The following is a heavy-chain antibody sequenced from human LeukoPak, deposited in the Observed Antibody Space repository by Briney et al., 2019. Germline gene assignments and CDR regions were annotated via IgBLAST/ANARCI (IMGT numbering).Heavy chain of an antibody. D-gene: IGHD6-13*01. J-gene: IGHJ4*02. CDR3: AKHRSSTWPCDY. CDR1: GFTFTSYV. V-gene: IGHV3-23*01. Sequence: AGTLRLSCAASGFTFTSYVKSWVRQPPGKGPEWVSAISGRGNSTYHADSVKGRLTISRDNSKNTLYLQMNSLRAEDTAIYFCAKHRSSTWPCDYWGQGILVTVSS. CDR2: ISGRGNST.